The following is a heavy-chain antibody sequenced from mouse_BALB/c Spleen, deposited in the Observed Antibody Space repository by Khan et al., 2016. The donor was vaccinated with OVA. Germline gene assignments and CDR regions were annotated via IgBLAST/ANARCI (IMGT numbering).Heavy chain of an antibody. CDR2: IYPNDGGS. CDR3: VRSGYGSFAF. J-gene: IGHJ3*01. V-gene: IGHV1S29*02. Sequence: VQLKESGPELVKPGASVKISCKTSGYTFSDYNMDWVKQSHGKRLEWFGYIYPNDGGSGYNQKFKTKATLTVDMSSSTAYMELRSLTSEDSAVYYCVRSGYGSFAFWGQGTLVTVS. CDR1: GYTFSDYN. D-gene: IGHD1-2*01.